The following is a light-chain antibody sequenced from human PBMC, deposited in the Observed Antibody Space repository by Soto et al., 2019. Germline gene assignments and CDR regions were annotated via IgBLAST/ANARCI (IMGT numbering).Light chain of an antibody. V-gene: IGLV2-14*01. Sequence: QSVLTQAASVSGAPGQWITISGTGTSSDIGGSDYVSWYQKHPGKAPKVIIYEVSHRPSGVSDRFSGSKSGNTASLTISGLQAEDESDYYFSSYVTSGPLVFVGGTKLTVL. CDR2: EVS. CDR1: SSDIGGSDY. CDR3: SSYVTSGPLV. J-gene: IGLJ3*02.